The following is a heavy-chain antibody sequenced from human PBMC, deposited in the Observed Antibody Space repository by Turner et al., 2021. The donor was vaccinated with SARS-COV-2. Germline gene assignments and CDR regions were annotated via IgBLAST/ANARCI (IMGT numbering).Heavy chain of an antibody. CDR2: IWYDGSNK. CDR1: GFCFRSYG. Sequence: QVQLVESGGGVVQPGRSLRLSCEASGFCFRSYGMHWVRQVPGKGLEWVAVIWYDGSNKYYSDSVKGRFTISIDNSKNTLYLQMNSLRAEDTAVYYCARDKGEGSSGWLIPSGSYYFDYWGQGTLVTVSS. J-gene: IGHJ4*02. CDR3: ARDKGEGSSGWLIPSGSYYFDY. V-gene: IGHV3-33*01. D-gene: IGHD6-19*01.